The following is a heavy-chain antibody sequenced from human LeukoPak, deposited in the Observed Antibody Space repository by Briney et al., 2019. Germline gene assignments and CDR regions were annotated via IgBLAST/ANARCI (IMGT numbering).Heavy chain of an antibody. J-gene: IGHJ3*02. D-gene: IGHD6-13*01. CDR3: ARVREVWYSSSWHDAFDI. CDR1: GYPISSGYY. CDR2: IYHSGST. V-gene: IGHV4-38-2*01. Sequence: KPSETLSLTCAVSGYPISSGYYWGWIRQPPGKGLEWIGSIYHSGSTYYNPSLKSRVTISVDTSKNQFSLKLSSVTAADTAVYYCARVREVWYSSSWHDAFDIWGQGTMVTVSS.